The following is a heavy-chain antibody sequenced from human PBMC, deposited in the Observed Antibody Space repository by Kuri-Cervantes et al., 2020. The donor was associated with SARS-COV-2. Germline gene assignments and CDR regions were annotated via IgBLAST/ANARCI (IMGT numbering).Heavy chain of an antibody. D-gene: IGHD3-10*01. Sequence: GGSLRLSCAASGFTVSSNYMSWVRQAPGKGLEWVSAIYSGGSTYYADSVKGRFTISRDNSKNTLYLQMNSLRAEDTAVYYCARVVGIRGYFDYWGQGTLVTVSS. CDR2: IYSGGST. CDR3: ARVVGIRGYFDY. J-gene: IGHJ4*02. CDR1: GFTVSSNY. V-gene: IGHV3-53*01.